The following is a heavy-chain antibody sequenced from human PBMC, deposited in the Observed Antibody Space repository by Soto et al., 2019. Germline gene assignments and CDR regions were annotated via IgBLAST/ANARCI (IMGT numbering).Heavy chain of an antibody. D-gene: IGHD3-10*01. CDR2: ISAYNGNT. CDR1: GYTFTSYG. CDR3: ARTARSRYSGSGTNNWFDP. Sequence: QVQLVQSGAEVKKPGASVKVSCTASGYTFTSYGISWVRQAPGQGLEWMGWISAYNGNTNYAQKLQGRVTMTTDTSTSTAYMELRSRRSDDTAVYYCARTARSRYSGSGTNNWFDPWGQGTLVTVSS. J-gene: IGHJ5*02. V-gene: IGHV1-18*01.